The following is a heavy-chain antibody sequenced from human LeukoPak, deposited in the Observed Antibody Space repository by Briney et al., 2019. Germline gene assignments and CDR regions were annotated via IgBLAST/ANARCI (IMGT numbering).Heavy chain of an antibody. V-gene: IGHV3-48*04. CDR2: ISSRGSPI. Sequence: SGGSVRLSCAASGFIFSSYWMSWVRQAPGKGLEWISCISSRGSPIYYADSVEGRFTISRDNAKSSLYLQMNSLGVEDTAVYYCARGPGAYCSGTTCYVYWGQGTLVTVSS. J-gene: IGHJ4*02. CDR3: ARGPGAYCSGTTCYVY. D-gene: IGHD2-2*01. CDR1: GFIFSSYW.